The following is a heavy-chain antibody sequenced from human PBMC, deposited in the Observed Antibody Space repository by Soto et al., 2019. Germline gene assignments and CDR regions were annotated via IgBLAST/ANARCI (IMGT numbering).Heavy chain of an antibody. CDR1: GFTFINYA. J-gene: IGHJ4*02. CDR2: ISGNGGST. V-gene: IGHV3-23*01. Sequence: EVQLLESGGGLVQPGGSLRLSCAASGFTFINYAMSWVRQAPGKGLKWVSLISGNGGSTNYADSVKGRFTISKDNSKNMLYLQMNSLRAEDTAVYYCAKWQANTIFGVATLYDSWGQGTLVDVSS. CDR3: AKWQANTIFGVATLYDS. D-gene: IGHD3-3*01.